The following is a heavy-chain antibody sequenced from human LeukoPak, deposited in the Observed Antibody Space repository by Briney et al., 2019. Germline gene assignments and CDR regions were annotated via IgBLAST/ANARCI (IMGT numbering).Heavy chain of an antibody. J-gene: IGHJ4*02. D-gene: IGHD3-3*01. CDR1: GFTFDDYG. CDR2: INWNGGST. V-gene: IGHV3-20*04. Sequence: GGSLRLSCAASGFTFDDYGMSWVRQAPGKGLEWGSGINWNGGSTGYADSVKGRFTISRDNANNSLYLKMNSLRAEDTALYYCARDGAADEGVDFDYWGQGTLVTVSS. CDR3: ARDGAADEGVDFDY.